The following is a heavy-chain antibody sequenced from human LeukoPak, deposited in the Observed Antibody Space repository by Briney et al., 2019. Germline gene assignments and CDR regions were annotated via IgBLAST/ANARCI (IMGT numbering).Heavy chain of an antibody. V-gene: IGHV3-30*02. J-gene: IGHJ4*02. Sequence: PGGSLRLSCAASGFSFSSYGMTWVRQAPGKGLEWVAFIRYDGSNKYYADSVKGRFTISRDNSKNTLYLQMNSLRAEDTAVYYCAKDPSSGWFPTTYWGQGTLVTVSS. CDR3: AKDPSSGWFPTTY. CDR1: GFSFSSYG. CDR2: IRYDGSNK. D-gene: IGHD6-19*01.